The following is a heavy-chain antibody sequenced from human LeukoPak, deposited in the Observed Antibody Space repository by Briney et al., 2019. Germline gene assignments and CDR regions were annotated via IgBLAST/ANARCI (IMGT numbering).Heavy chain of an antibody. CDR3: ARAPSTGTTDY. V-gene: IGHV3-11*04. J-gene: IGHJ4*02. CDR2: ISSSSGTI. D-gene: IGHD1-7*01. CDR1: GFIFSDYY. Sequence: GGSLRLSCAASGFIFSDYYMNWIRQSPEKGLEWVSYISSSSGTIYYADSVKGRFIISRDNAKNSLYLQVNSLRAEDTAVYYCARAPSTGTTDYWGQGTPVTVSS.